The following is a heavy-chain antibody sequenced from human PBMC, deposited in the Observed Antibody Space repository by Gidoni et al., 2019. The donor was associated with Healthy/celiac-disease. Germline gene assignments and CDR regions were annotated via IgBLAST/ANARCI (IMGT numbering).Heavy chain of an antibody. V-gene: IGHV1-69*04. CDR2: IIPILGIA. Sequence: QVQLVQSGAAVKKPGSSVKVSCKASGGTFSSYAISWVRQAPGQGLEWMGRIIPILGIANDAQKFQGRVTITADKSTSTAYMELSSLRSEDTAVYYCARVRVHGAKYCSGGSCYVGAFDIWGQGTMVTVSS. J-gene: IGHJ3*02. CDR1: GGTFSSYA. D-gene: IGHD2-15*01. CDR3: ARVRVHGAKYCSGGSCYVGAFDI.